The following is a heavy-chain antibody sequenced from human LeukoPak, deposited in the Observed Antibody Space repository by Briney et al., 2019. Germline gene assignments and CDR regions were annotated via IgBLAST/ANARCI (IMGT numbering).Heavy chain of an antibody. CDR2: ISYDGSNK. J-gene: IGHJ4*02. D-gene: IGHD3-22*01. Sequence: GGSLRLSCAASGFTFSSYAMHWVRQAPGKGLEWVAVISYDGSNKYYADSVKGRFTISRDNSKNTLYLQMNSLRAEDTAVYYCAKVVNSGYYYYFDYWGQGTLVTVSS. V-gene: IGHV3-30-3*01. CDR3: AKVVNSGYYYYFDY. CDR1: GFTFSSYA.